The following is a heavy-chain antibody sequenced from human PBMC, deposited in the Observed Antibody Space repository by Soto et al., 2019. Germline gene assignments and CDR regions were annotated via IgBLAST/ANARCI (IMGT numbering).Heavy chain of an antibody. CDR2: MSISGNTM. CDR3: ARSFVFWWCRAKADL. D-gene: IGHD2-8*02. CDR1: GLTLSDYS. J-gene: IGHJ2*01. V-gene: IGHV3-11*01. Sequence: GGNLRLSSAAYGLTLSDYSMSWIRQAPGKGLEWSSYMSISGNTMYYADSVKGRFTISGDNAKNSVWLQMNGLRAEDTAVYYCARSFVFWWCRAKADL.